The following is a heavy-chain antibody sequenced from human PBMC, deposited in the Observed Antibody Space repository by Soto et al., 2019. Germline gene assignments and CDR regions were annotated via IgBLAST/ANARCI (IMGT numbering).Heavy chain of an antibody. CDR1: GGSMSSGGYS. Sequence: PSETLSLTWAVSGGSMSSGGYSWSWLRQPPGKGLEWIGYIYHSGSTYYNPSLKSRVTISVDRSKIQFFLKLSSVTSSDTAVYYCSRGAPVCIQHWGQGTLVTVSS. CDR2: IYHSGST. CDR3: SRGAPVCIQH. J-gene: IGHJ1*01. D-gene: IGHD2-8*01. V-gene: IGHV4-30-2*01.